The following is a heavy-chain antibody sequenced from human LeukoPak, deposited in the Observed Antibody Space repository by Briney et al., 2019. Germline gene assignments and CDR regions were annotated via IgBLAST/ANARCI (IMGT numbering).Heavy chain of an antibody. D-gene: IGHD3-9*01. Sequence: GRSLRLSCAASGFTFSSYAMHWVRQAPGKGLEWVAVISYDGSNKYYADSVKGRFTISRDNSKNTLYLQMNSLRAEDTAVYYCARDQDDILTGYGWFDPWGQGTLVTVSS. J-gene: IGHJ5*02. CDR2: ISYDGSNK. V-gene: IGHV3-30*04. CDR1: GFTFSSYA. CDR3: ARDQDDILTGYGWFDP.